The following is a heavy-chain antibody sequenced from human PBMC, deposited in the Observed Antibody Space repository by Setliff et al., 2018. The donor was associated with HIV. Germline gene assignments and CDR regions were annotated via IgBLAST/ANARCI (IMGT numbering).Heavy chain of an antibody. V-gene: IGHV4-61*09. D-gene: IGHD4-4*01. J-gene: IGHJ5*02. CDR1: GGSLSSGSHY. CDR2: FYTSGTT. CDR3: ARGRMATVLIRNWIDP. Sequence: SETLSLTCSVSGGSLSSGSHYCTWLRQAAGKGLEWIGHFYTSGTTNYNPSLESRVTISVDTSKNQFSLKLSSVTAADTAMYYCARGRMATVLIRNWIDPWGQGSLVTVSS.